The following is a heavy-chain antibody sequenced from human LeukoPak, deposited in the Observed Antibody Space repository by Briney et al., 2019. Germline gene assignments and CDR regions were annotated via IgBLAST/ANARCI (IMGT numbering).Heavy chain of an antibody. J-gene: IGHJ4*02. CDR3: ARNYGDYSGADY. Sequence: TGGSLRLSCAASGFTFSSYAMSWVRQAPGKGLEWVSAISGSGGSTYYADSVKGRFTISRDNSKNSLYLQMNSLRAEDTAVYYCARNYGDYSGADYWGQGTLVTVSS. CDR1: GFTFSSYA. V-gene: IGHV3-23*01. CDR2: ISGSGGST. D-gene: IGHD4-17*01.